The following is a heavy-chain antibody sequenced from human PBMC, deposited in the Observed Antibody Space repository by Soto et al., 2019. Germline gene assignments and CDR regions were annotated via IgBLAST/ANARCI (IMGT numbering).Heavy chain of an antibody. V-gene: IGHV3-53*02. D-gene: IGHD2-8*01. Sequence: EVQVVETGEGLIQPGGSLRLSGAVSGFTVSSNYMSWVRKPPGKGPEWVSDIYSGGSTYYADSVKGRFTISRDNSKNTLYLQMNSLRAEDTAVYYCARERDGHNPNWFDLWGQGTLVTVSS. CDR3: ARERDGHNPNWFDL. CDR2: IYSGGST. J-gene: IGHJ5*02. CDR1: GFTVSSNY.